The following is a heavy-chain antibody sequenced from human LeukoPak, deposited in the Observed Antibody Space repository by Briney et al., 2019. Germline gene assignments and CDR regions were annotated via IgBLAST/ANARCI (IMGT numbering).Heavy chain of an antibody. V-gene: IGHV4-30-2*06. CDR2: IHQIGTA. CDR1: GGSITKNTYY. Sequence: PSQTLSLTCTVSGGSITKNTYYWSWIRQSPGMGLEFIGYIHQIGTAYYNPSLKSRVTISIDRSQNHFSLQLQSVTAADTAIYYCARGPQTYDPSTGYYNPPFDYWGRGIVVTVSS. CDR3: ARGPQTYDPSTGYYNPPFDY. J-gene: IGHJ4*02. D-gene: IGHD3-9*01.